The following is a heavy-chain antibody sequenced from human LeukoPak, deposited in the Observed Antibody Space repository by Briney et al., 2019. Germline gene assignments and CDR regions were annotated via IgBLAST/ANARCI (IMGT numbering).Heavy chain of an antibody. CDR2: ISYSGTT. Sequence: SETLSLTCTVSGDSISSNNYYWGWIRQPPGKGLEWIGSISYSGTTFYNPSLKSRVTISVDTSKNQFSLKLVSVTAADTAVYYCARQGSSSGYPLGYWGQGTLVTVSS. V-gene: IGHV4-39*01. CDR1: GDSISSNNYY. D-gene: IGHD3-22*01. CDR3: ARQGSSSGYPLGY. J-gene: IGHJ4*02.